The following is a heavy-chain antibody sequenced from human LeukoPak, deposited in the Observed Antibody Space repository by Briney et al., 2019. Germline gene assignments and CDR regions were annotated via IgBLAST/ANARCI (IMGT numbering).Heavy chain of an antibody. CDR1: GFSFSSYN. D-gene: IGHD6-19*01. CDR2: ITTSSSYT. Sequence: PGGSLRLSCEASGFSFSSYNMDWVRQTPGKGLEWISSITTSSSYTFYADSVKGRFTISRDNARNSLYLQMNSLRAEDTAVYYCARVHGSGWYFNYWGQGTLVTVSS. V-gene: IGHV3-21*01. J-gene: IGHJ4*02. CDR3: ARVHGSGWYFNY.